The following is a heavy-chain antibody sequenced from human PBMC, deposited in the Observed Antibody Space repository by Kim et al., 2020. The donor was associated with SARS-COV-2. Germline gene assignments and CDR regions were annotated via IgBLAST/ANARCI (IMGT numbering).Heavy chain of an antibody. J-gene: IGHJ4*02. CDR2: IYYSGST. Sequence: SETLSLTCTVSGGSISSSSYYWGWIRQPPGKGLEWIGSIYYSGSTYYNPSLKSRVTISVDTSKNQFSLKLSSVTAADTAVYYCARHPDYFDYWGQGTLVTVSS. CDR3: ARHPDYFDY. CDR1: GGSISSSSYY. V-gene: IGHV4-39*01.